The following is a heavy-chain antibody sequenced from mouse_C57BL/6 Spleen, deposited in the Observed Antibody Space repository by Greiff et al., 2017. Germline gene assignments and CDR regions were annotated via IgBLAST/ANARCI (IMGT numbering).Heavy chain of an antibody. D-gene: IGHD3-3*01. CDR2: IYPGDGAT. CDR3: ARRGSRDWPPHAFDY. J-gene: IGHJ2*01. Sequence: VQLQQSGPELVKPGASVKISCKASGYAFSSSWMHWVKQRPGKGLEWIGRIYPGDGATNYNGKFKGKATLTADKSSSTAYMQLSSLTSEDSAVYFCARRGSRDWPPHAFDYWGQGTTLTVSS. V-gene: IGHV1-82*01. CDR1: GYAFSSSW.